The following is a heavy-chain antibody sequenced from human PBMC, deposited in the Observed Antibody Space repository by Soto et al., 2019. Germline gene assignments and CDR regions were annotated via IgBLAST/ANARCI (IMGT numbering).Heavy chain of an antibody. CDR3: ARTYSSSSSYFYYYIDV. Sequence: ASAKVTSKASGYTYTSNDINCVRQATGQGLEWMGWMNPNTGNTGSTQTFQGRVTMTRNTSTTTAYMELSSLTSGDTAVYYCARTYSSSSSYFYYYIDVWGEGTTVTVS. V-gene: IGHV1-8*01. CDR2: MNPNTGNT. J-gene: IGHJ6*03. D-gene: IGHD6-6*01. CDR1: GYTYTSND.